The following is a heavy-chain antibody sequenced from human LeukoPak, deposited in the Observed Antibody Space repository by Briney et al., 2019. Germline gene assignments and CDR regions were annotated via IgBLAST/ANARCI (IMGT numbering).Heavy chain of an antibody. J-gene: IGHJ4*02. CDR3: ARDRRYSYGLGGDY. Sequence: GGSLRLSCAASGFTFSSYEMNWVRQAPGKGLEWVSYISSGGSTIYYADSVKGRFTISRDNAKNSLYLQMNSLRAEDTAVYYSARDRRYSYGLGGDYWGQGTLVTVSS. CDR2: ISSGGSTI. V-gene: IGHV3-48*03. D-gene: IGHD5-18*01. CDR1: GFTFSSYE.